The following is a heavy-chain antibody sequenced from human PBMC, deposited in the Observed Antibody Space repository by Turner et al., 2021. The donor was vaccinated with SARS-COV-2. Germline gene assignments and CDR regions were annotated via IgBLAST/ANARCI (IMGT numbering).Heavy chain of an antibody. V-gene: IGHV3-11*04. D-gene: IGHD2-21*01. Sequence: HLVESGGGLVKPGGSLTLSCVASGFSLSDYYMSWVRQAPGKGLEWLSYINSTGYIINSADSVKCRFTVSRDNAKNSLSLVMDSLRAEDTAVYYCARDGGDQSRGAFDIWGQGTMVTVSS. J-gene: IGHJ3*02. CDR1: GFSLSDYY. CDR2: INSTGYII. CDR3: ARDGGDQSRGAFDI.